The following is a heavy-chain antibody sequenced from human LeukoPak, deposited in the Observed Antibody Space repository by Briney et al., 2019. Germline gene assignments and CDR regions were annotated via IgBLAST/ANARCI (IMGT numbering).Heavy chain of an antibody. Sequence: SVKVSCKASGGTFSSYAISWVRQAPGQGLEWMGRIIPILGIANYAQKFQGRVTITADKSTSTAYMELSSLRAEDTALYYCAKDMMGRATYYSSGWSFWFDPWGQGTLVTVSS. CDR1: GGTFSSYA. CDR3: AKDMMGRATYYSSGWSFWFDP. J-gene: IGHJ5*02. V-gene: IGHV1-69*04. CDR2: IIPILGIA. D-gene: IGHD6-19*01.